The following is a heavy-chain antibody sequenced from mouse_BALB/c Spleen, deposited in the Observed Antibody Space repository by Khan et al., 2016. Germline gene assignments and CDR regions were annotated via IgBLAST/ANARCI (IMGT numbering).Heavy chain of an antibody. Sequence: EVKLLESGGGLVQPGGSLKLSCAASGFDFSRYWMSWVRQAPGKGLEWIGEINPDSSTINYTPSLKDKFIISRDNAKNTLYLQMSKVRSEDKALXYCTRLYYYGTGDYWGQGTTLTVSS. CDR2: INPDSSTI. CDR1: GFDFSRYW. CDR3: TRLYYYGTGDY. J-gene: IGHJ2*01. V-gene: IGHV4-1*02. D-gene: IGHD1-1*01.